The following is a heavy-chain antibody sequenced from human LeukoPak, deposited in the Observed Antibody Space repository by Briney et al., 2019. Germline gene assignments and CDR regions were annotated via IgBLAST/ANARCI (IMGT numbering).Heavy chain of an antibody. CDR1: GFTFSSNS. J-gene: IGHJ4*02. CDR3: AKSGLSRFDY. D-gene: IGHD4/OR15-4a*01. CDR2: ISSSSSYI. Sequence: GGSLRLSCAASGFTFSSNSMNWVRQAPGKGLEWVSSISSSSSYIYYADSVKGRFTVSRDNAKSSLYLQMNSLRADDTAVYYCAKSGLSRFDYWGQGTLVTVSS. V-gene: IGHV3-21*04.